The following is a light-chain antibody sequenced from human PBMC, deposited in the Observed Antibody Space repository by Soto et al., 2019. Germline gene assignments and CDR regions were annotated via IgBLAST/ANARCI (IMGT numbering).Light chain of an antibody. Sequence: DIQMTQTPSSLSASVGDRITITCRASQGITNDLGWYQQKPGKAPKRLIYAASSLQSGVPSRFSSSGSGTAFTLTISNLQPEDFATYYCINHNSYPRTFGQGTKVEIK. CDR3: INHNSYPRT. CDR2: AAS. V-gene: IGKV1-17*02. J-gene: IGKJ1*01. CDR1: QGITND.